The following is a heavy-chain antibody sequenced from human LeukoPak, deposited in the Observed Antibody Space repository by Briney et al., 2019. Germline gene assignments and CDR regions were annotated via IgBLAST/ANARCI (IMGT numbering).Heavy chain of an antibody. CDR3: AKVRGTYSSGYFFDY. CDR1: GFSFNNYN. V-gene: IGHV3-48*04. Sequence: HPGGSLRLSCAASGFSFNNYNMNWVRQAPGKGLEWVSYISGSSSVRYYADSVKGRFTISRDNAKKSLDLQMNSLRAEDTAFYYCAKVRGTYSSGYFFDYWGQGTLVTVSS. CDR2: ISGSSSVR. D-gene: IGHD6-19*01. J-gene: IGHJ4*02.